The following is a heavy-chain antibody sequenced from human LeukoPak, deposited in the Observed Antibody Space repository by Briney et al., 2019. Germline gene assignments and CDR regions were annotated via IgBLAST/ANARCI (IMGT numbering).Heavy chain of an antibody. Sequence: SVTVSCKASGGTFSSYAISWVRQAPGQGLEWMGGIIPIFGTANYAQKFQGRVTITTDESTSTAYMELSSLRSEDTAVYYCAREREYSPRKYYFDYWGQGTLVTVSS. CDR3: AREREYSPRKYYFDY. J-gene: IGHJ4*02. V-gene: IGHV1-69*05. CDR2: IIPIFGTA. CDR1: GGTFSSYA. D-gene: IGHD5-18*01.